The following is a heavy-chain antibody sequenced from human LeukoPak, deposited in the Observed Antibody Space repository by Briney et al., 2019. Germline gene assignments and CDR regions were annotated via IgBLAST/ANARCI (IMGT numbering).Heavy chain of an antibody. D-gene: IGHD1-26*01. CDR2: ISGSGGST. J-gene: IGHJ3*02. V-gene: IGHV3-23*01. Sequence: PGGSLRLSCAASGFTFSSYAMSWVRQAPGKGLEWVSAISGSGGSTYYADSVKGRFTISRNNSKNTLYLQMTSLRAEDTAIYYCAKDYVGVLADASDIWGQGTMVTVSS. CDR3: AKDYVGVLADASDI. CDR1: GFTFSSYA.